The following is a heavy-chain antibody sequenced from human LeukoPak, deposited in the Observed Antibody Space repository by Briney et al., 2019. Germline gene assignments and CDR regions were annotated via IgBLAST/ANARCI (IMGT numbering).Heavy chain of an antibody. Sequence: ASVKVSCKASGYTFNNYDINWLRQAPGQGLEWMGWVSTYKGYTNYAQKFQGRVTITRNTSISTAYMELSSLRSEDTAVYYCARGGWFGEFPYYMDVWGKGTTVTVSS. D-gene: IGHD3-10*01. CDR3: ARGGWFGEFPYYMDV. V-gene: IGHV1-8*03. CDR1: GYTFNNYD. CDR2: VSTYKGYT. J-gene: IGHJ6*03.